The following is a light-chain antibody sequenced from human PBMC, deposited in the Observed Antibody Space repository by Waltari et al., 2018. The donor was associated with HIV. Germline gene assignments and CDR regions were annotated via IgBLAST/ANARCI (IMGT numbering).Light chain of an antibody. CDR3: QKYSNWPRT. CDR1: QSVSSN. CDR2: GAS. V-gene: IGKV3-15*01. Sequence: EILMTPSPATLSVSPGERATLSCRASQSVSSNLAWYQPKPGQSPRLFIYGASTRATGIPARFSGSGSGTDFTLTISSLKSEDFAVYYCQKYSNWPRTFGQGTKVEIK. J-gene: IGKJ1*01.